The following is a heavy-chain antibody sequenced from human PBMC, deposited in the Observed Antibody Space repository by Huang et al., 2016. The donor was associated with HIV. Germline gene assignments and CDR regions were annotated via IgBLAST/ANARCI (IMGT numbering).Heavy chain of an antibody. CDR1: GYTFSNYD. J-gene: IGHJ4*02. Sequence: QVQLVQSGAEVKKPGASVKVSCKASGYTFSNYDINWVRQAPGQGLEWMGWMNPNSGNTGYARKFQGRGTLTRSTSSSTAYMELGRLRYEETAVYYCATLPPVNYGRSGGRVRDYWGQGALVTVSS. D-gene: IGHD2-15*01. CDR3: ATLPPVNYGRSGGRVRDY. V-gene: IGHV1-8*01. CDR2: MNPNSGNT.